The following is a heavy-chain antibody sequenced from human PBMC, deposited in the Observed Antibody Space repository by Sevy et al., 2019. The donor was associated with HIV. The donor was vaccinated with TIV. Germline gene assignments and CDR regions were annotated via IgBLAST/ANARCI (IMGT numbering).Heavy chain of an antibody. CDR1: GYSFTNYW. CDR2: IYPGDSHT. J-gene: IGHJ4*02. D-gene: IGHD2-15*01. CDR3: ATGCSDGSCYSAFDY. Sequence: GEPLKISCKGSGYSFTNYWIAWVRQMPGKGLEWMGIIYPGDSHTRYSPSFEGQVSISADKAINTAYLQWRSLKASDTATYYCATGCSDGSCYSAFDYWGQGTLVTVSS. V-gene: IGHV5-51*01.